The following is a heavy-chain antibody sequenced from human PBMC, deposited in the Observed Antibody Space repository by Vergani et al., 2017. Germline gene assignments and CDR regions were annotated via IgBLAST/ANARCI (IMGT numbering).Heavy chain of an antibody. V-gene: IGHV4-39*07. D-gene: IGHD4-11*01. CDR3: ARREIYSNYAGRNNRRRIAFDY. CDR2: IYYSGST. Sequence: QLQLQESGPGLVKPSETLSLTCTVSGGSISSSSFYWGWIRQPPGKGLEWIGSIYYSGSTYYNPSLKSRVTISVDTSKNQFSLKLSSVTAADTAVYYCARREIYSNYAGRNNRRRIAFDYWGQGTLVTVSS. J-gene: IGHJ4*02. CDR1: GGSISSSSFY.